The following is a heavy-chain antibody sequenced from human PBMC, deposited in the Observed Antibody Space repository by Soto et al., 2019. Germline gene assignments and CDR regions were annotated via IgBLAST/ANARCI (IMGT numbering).Heavy chain of an antibody. CDR3: ARILGYCSGGSCYGGYYYYGMDV. CDR1: GFTFSSYW. J-gene: IGHJ6*02. CDR2: INSDGSST. Sequence: PGGSLRLSCAASGFTFSSYWMHWVRQAPGKGLVWVSRINSDGSSTSYADSVKGRFTISRDNAKNTLYLQMNSLRAEDTAVYYCARILGYCSGGSCYGGYYYYGMDVWGQGTTVTVSS. V-gene: IGHV3-74*01. D-gene: IGHD2-15*01.